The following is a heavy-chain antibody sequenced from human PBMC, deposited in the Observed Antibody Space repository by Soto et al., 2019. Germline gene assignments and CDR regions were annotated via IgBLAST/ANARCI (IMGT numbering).Heavy chain of an antibody. V-gene: IGHV1-24*01. CDR1: GDPVTELS. J-gene: IGHJ4*02. CDR3: ATGRDRQRLSSKFFDS. Sequence: QVQLVQSGPEVRKPGASVKVSCGVSGDPVTELSIHWLRQAPGKGLEWLGGFDPEDGETLYAPDLRGRVSMTEDTASDTAYMELTSLRSDDTAVYYCATGRDRQRLSSKFFDSWGEGTLVTVSS. CDR2: FDPEDGET. D-gene: IGHD6-25*01.